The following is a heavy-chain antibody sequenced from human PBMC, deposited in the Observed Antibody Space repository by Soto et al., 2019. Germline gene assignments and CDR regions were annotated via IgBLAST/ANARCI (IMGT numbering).Heavy chain of an antibody. CDR1: GFTFSSYA. Sequence: GGSLRLSCAASGFTFSSYAMSWVRQAPGKGLEWVSAISGSGGSTYYADSVKGRFTISRDNSKNTLYLQMISLRAEDTAVYYCAKSALWYDGGGYYFGYWGQGTLVTVSS. D-gene: IGHD3-22*01. CDR2: ISGSGGST. V-gene: IGHV3-23*01. CDR3: AKSALWYDGGGYYFGY. J-gene: IGHJ4*02.